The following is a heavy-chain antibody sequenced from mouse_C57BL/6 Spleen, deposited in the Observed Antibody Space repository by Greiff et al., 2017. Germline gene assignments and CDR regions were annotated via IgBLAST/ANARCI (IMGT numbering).Heavy chain of an antibody. Sequence: VQLQQPGAELVKPGASVKLSCKASGYTFTSYWMHWVKQRPGQGLEWIGMIHPNSGSTNYNEKFKSKATLTVDKSSSTAYMQLSSLTSDDSAVYYCARYVFTTVVDWYFDVWGTGTTVTVAS. V-gene: IGHV1-64*01. CDR3: ARYVFTTVVDWYFDV. CDR2: IHPNSGST. D-gene: IGHD1-1*01. J-gene: IGHJ1*03. CDR1: GYTFTSYW.